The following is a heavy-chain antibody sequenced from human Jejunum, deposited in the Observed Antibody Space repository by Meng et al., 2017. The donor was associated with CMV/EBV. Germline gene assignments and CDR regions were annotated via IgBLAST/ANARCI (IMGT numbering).Heavy chain of an antibody. Sequence: AASGFTFSSFAMSWVRQGPGKGLEWVAGITNSGSGTYYADSVKSRFTISRDNSKNTLYLQINSLTVEDTAVYYCAKSPGNHRYTGDSWGQGTLVTVSS. J-gene: IGHJ4*02. V-gene: IGHV3-23*01. CDR2: ITNSGSGT. CDR1: GFTFSSFA. CDR3: AKSPGNHRYTGDS. D-gene: IGHD3-16*02.